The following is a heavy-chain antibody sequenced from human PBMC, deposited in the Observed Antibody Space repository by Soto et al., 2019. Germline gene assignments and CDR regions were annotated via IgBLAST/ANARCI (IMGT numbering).Heavy chain of an antibody. CDR3: AREDSGWYGEFVQY. V-gene: IGHV3-23*01. CDR1: GFTFSSYA. CDR2: IGGRDGST. D-gene: IGHD6-19*01. J-gene: IGHJ1*01. Sequence: VQLLESGGALVQPGGSLRLSCAASGFTFSSYAMAWVRQAPGKGLEWVSKIGGRDGSTDYADAVKVRFTISRDNSKNTLHLQMSSLRGEDLAVYYCAREDSGWYGEFVQYWGQGTLVTVSS.